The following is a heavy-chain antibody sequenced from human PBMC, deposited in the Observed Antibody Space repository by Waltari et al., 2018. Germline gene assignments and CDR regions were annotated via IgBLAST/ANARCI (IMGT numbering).Heavy chain of an antibody. V-gene: IGHV4-34*01. D-gene: IGHD3-16*01. CDR1: GGSLSGYY. CDR2: IHNSGTT. Sequence: QVQLQQWGAGLLKPSETLSLTCAVYGGSLSGYYWSWIRQPPGKGLEWIGEIHNSGTTNYNPSLKSRFTISVDTSKNQFSLKLSSVTAADTAVYYCARVCGGRPSRPYYYYGMDVWGQGTTVTVSS. J-gene: IGHJ6*02. CDR3: ARVCGGRPSRPYYYYGMDV.